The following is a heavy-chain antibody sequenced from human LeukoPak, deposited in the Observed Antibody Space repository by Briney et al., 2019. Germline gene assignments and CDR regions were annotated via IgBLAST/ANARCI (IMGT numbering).Heavy chain of an antibody. J-gene: IGHJ4*02. CDR3: ARIPSEGGAAADN. CDR2: INTNTGNP. CDR1: GYTFTSYG. Sequence: ASMKISCKASGYTFTSYGMNWVRQAPGQGLEWMGWINTNTGNPTYAQGFTGRFVFSLDTSVSTAYLQISSLKAEDTAVYYCARIPSEGGAAADNWGQGTLVTVSS. V-gene: IGHV7-4-1*02. D-gene: IGHD6-13*01.